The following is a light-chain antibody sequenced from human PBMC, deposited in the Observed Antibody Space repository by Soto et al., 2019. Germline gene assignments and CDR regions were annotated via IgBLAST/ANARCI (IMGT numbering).Light chain of an antibody. CDR1: SSDFGTYNL. J-gene: IGLJ3*02. CDR2: EVS. V-gene: IGLV2-23*02. Sequence: QSVLTQPASVSGSPGQSITISCTGTSSDFGTYNLVSWYQQHPGKAPKLMIYEVSKRPSGVSNRFSGSKSGNTASLTISGLQAEDEADYHCCSYAGSSTFVFGGGTKLTVL. CDR3: CSYAGSSTFV.